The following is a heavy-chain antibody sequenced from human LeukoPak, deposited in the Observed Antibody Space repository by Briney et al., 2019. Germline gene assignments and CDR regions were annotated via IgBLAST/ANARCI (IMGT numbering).Heavy chain of an antibody. J-gene: IGHJ4*02. V-gene: IGHV3-23*01. CDR2: IFGSGGSA. Sequence: GGSLRLSCAASGFSFNNLAMYWVRQAPGKGLEWVSGIFGSGGSAHYTDSVKGRFTISRDNSRSTVYLQMTSLRPEDTAVYYCGKTTTGYSSGRYPGWPIDYWGQGTLVTVSS. CDR3: GKTTTGYSSGRYPGWPIDY. CDR1: GFSFNNLA. D-gene: IGHD6-19*01.